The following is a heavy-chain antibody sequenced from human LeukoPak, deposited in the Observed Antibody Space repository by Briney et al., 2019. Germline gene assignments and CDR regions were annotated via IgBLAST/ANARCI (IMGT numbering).Heavy chain of an antibody. D-gene: IGHD4-17*01. Sequence: PGGSLRLSCAASGFTFEDYAMHWVRQVPGKGLEWVSSISWNSDKIGYADSVKGRFTISRDNAKNSLYLQMNSLRAEDTAFYYRAKGTTTVTQDAFDVWGQGTGVTVSS. J-gene: IGHJ3*01. CDR1: GFTFEDYA. CDR3: AKGTTTVTQDAFDV. V-gene: IGHV3-9*01. CDR2: ISWNSDKI.